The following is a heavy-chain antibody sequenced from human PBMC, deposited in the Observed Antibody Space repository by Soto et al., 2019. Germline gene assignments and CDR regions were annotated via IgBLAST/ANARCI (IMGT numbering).Heavy chain of an antibody. CDR1: GFTFDDYG. D-gene: IGHD3-10*01. J-gene: IGHJ4*02. CDR3: ARDDGSGSYYNVDY. CDR2: INWNGGST. Sequence: GGSLRLSCAASGFTFDDYGMSWVRQAPGKGLEWVSGINWNGGSTGYADSVKGRFTISRDNAKNSLYLQMNSLRAEDTALYLCARDDGSGSYYNVDYWGQGALVTVSS. V-gene: IGHV3-20*01.